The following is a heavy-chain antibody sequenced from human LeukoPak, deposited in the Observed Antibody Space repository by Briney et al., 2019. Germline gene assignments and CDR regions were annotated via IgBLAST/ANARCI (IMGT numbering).Heavy chain of an antibody. D-gene: IGHD6-13*01. V-gene: IGHV1-2*02. CDR3: ARSIAAAVFDY. J-gene: IGHJ4*02. CDR2: FNPNTGGT. CDR1: GYTFTGYY. Sequence: ASGEVSCKASGYTFTGYYMHWVRQAPGQGLEWMGWFNPNTGGTSFAQNFQGRVTMTRDTSITTAHMELSRLRSDDTAVYYCARSIAAAVFDYWGQGTLVTVSS.